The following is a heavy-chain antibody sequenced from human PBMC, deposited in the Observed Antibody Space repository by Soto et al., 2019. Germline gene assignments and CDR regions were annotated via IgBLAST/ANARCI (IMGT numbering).Heavy chain of an antibody. CDR2: ISAYNGNT. Sequence: QVQLVQSGAAVKKPGASVKVSCQASGSPFTSYGISWVRQAPGQGLEWMGWISAYNGNTNYAQKLQGRVTMTTDTSTSTAYMELRSLRADDTAGEYGARGPGDEGDYGGQGTLVTASS. CDR3: ARGPGDEGDY. V-gene: IGHV1-18*01. CDR1: GSPFTSYG. J-gene: IGHJ4*02.